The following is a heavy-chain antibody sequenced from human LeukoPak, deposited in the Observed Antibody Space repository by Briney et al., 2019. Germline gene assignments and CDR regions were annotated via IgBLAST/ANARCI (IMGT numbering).Heavy chain of an antibody. D-gene: IGHD4-11*01. CDR1: GFTFSSYA. V-gene: IGHV3-23*01. CDR3: AKDISYSNPQYFQH. J-gene: IGHJ1*01. Sequence: GGSLRLSCAASGFTFSSYAMSWVRQAPGKGLEWVSAISGSGGSTYYADSVKGRFTISRDNAKNSLYLQMNSLRAEDTALYYCAKDISYSNPQYFQHWGQGTLVTVSS. CDR2: ISGSGGST.